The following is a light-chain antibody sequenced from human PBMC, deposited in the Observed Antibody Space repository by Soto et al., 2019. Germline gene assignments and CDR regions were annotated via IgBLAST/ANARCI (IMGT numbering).Light chain of an antibody. CDR2: EVY. CDR1: NSDIGSHNY. V-gene: IGLV2-14*01. Sequence: QSALTQPASVSGSPGQSITISCTGTNSDIGSHNYVSWYQHHPGKAPKLMIYEVYNRPSGVSNRFSGSKSGNTASLTISGLQAEDEADYHCSSFSSTTPLYVFGTGTKLTVL. J-gene: IGLJ1*01. CDR3: SSFSSTTPLYV.